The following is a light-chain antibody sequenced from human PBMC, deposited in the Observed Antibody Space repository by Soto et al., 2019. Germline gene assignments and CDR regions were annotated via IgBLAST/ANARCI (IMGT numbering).Light chain of an antibody. CDR2: DVS. CDR1: SSDVGGYHY. Sequence: QSALTQPASVSGSPGQSITISCTGTSSDVGGYHYVSWYQQHPGKAPKLMIYDVSNRPSGVSKRFSGSKSGNTASLTISGLQAEDEADYYCSSYTSSSTPYVFGTGTKVTVL. CDR3: SSYTSSSTPYV. V-gene: IGLV2-14*03. J-gene: IGLJ1*01.